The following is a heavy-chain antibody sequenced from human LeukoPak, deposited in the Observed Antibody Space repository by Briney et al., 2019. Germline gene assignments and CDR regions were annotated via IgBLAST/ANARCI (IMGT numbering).Heavy chain of an antibody. Sequence: SETLSLTCTVSGASISSTSDSWGWVRQPPGKGLEWIGNMYYSGSTYYNPSLKNRVTVSVDTSKNQFSLRLTSLTAADTAVYYCARISYYFDSSGYYFGLFDYWGQGTLVTVST. D-gene: IGHD3-22*01. CDR1: GASISSTSDS. CDR3: ARISYYFDSSGYYFGLFDY. J-gene: IGHJ4*02. CDR2: MYYSGST. V-gene: IGHV4-39*07.